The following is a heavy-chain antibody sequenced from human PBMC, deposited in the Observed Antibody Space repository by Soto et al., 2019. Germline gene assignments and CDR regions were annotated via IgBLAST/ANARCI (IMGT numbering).Heavy chain of an antibody. CDR2: ISAYNGNT. CDR1: GYTFTSYG. J-gene: IGHJ4*02. V-gene: IGHV1-18*01. D-gene: IGHD3-10*01. Sequence: QVQLVQSGAEVKKPGASVKVSCKASGYTFTSYGINWVRQAPGQGLEWMGWISAYNGNTNYAQKVQGRVTMTTDTSTSTAYMERRSLRSDETAVYYCVRDKGDGSGSYYGYWGQGTLVTVSS. CDR3: VRDKGDGSGSYYGY.